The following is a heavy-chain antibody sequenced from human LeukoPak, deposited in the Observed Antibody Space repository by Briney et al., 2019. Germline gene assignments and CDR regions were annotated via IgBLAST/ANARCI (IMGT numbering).Heavy chain of an antibody. Sequence: GGSLRLSCAASGFTFSSYEMNWVRQAPGKGLEWVSYVSKSGDSIYYADSVKGRFTTSRDNAKNSLYLQMNSLRAEDTAVYYCARDSRYNTHYYYGMDVWGQGTTVTVSS. D-gene: IGHD3-3*01. V-gene: IGHV3-48*03. CDR2: VSKSGDSI. CDR3: ARDSRYNTHYYYGMDV. J-gene: IGHJ6*02. CDR1: GFTFSSYE.